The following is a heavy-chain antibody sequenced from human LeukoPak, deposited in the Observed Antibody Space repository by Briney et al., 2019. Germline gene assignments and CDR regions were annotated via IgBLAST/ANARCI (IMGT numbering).Heavy chain of an antibody. V-gene: IGHV4-38-2*01. Sequence: SETLSLTRAVSGYSISSGYYWGWIRQPPGKGLEWIGSIYHSGSTYYNPSLKSRVTISVDTSKNQFSLKLSSVTAADTAVYYCARGAGYSSGWYLNWFDPWGQGTLVTVSS. CDR3: ARGAGYSSGWYLNWFDP. CDR1: GYSISSGYY. J-gene: IGHJ5*02. CDR2: IYHSGST. D-gene: IGHD6-19*01.